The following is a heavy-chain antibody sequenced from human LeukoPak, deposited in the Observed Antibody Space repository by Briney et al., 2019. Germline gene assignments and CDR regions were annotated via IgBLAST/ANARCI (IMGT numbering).Heavy chain of an antibody. J-gene: IGHJ4*02. CDR2: IHYSGST. Sequence: SETLSLTCTVSGGSISSYYWSWIRQPPGKGLEWVGYIHYSGSTNYNSSLTSRVTISVDTSKNQFSLKLTSVSAADTAVYYCARGGWSHDYWGQGTLVTVSS. CDR3: ARGGWSHDY. D-gene: IGHD6-19*01. V-gene: IGHV4-59*01. CDR1: GGSISSYY.